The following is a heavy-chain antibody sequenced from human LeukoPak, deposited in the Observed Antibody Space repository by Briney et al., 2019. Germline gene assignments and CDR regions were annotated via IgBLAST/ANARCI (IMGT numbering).Heavy chain of an antibody. CDR1: GYSFSNYW. V-gene: IGHV5-51*01. Sequence: GESLKISCEGSGYSFSNYWIGWVRQLPGKGLEWMGIIYPGDYETRYSPSFQGLVTISVDKSISTAYLQWSSLRASDTAMYYCAIPPGYCGNDCSFDHWGQGTLVTVSS. CDR3: AIPPGYCGNDCSFDH. CDR2: IYPGDYET. J-gene: IGHJ4*02. D-gene: IGHD2-21*02.